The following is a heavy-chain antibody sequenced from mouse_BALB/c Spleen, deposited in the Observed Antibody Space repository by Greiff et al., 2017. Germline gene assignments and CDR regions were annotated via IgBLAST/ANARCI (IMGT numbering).Heavy chain of an antibody. CDR2: ISDGGSYT. CDR1: GFTFSDYY. Sequence: EVKLMESGGGLVKPGGSLKLSCAASGFTFSDYYMYWVRQTPEKRLEWVATISDGGSYTYYPDSVKGRFTISRDNAKNNLYLQMSSLKSEDTAMYYCARDWDGAFAYWGQGTLVTVSA. J-gene: IGHJ3*01. CDR3: ARDWDGAFAY. D-gene: IGHD4-1*01. V-gene: IGHV5-4*02.